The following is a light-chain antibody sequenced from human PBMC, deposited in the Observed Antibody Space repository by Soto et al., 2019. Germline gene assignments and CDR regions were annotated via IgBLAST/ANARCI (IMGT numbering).Light chain of an antibody. V-gene: IGLV3-9*01. CDR3: QVWDRSTVV. CDR2: RDS. J-gene: IGLJ3*02. Sequence: SYELTQTLSVSVALGQTARITCEGNNIGGRNVHWYQLKPGQAPVLVIYRDSNRPSGIPERFSGSNSGNTATLAISGAQGGDDADYYCQVWDRSTVVFGGGTQLTVL. CDR1: NIGGRN.